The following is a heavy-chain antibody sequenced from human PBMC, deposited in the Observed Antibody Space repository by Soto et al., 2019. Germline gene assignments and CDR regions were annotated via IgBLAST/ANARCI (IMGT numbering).Heavy chain of an antibody. CDR1: GYTFTSYA. J-gene: IGHJ4*02. CDR2: INAGNGNT. V-gene: IGHV1-3*05. CDR3: ARAGVVVTAPDY. D-gene: IGHD2-21*02. Sequence: QVQLVQSGAEEKKPGASVKVSCKASGYTFTSYAMHWVRQAPGQRLEWMGWINAGNGNTKYSQKFQGRVTITRDTSASTAYKERSSLRSEDTAVYYCARAGVVVTAPDYWGQGTLVTVSS.